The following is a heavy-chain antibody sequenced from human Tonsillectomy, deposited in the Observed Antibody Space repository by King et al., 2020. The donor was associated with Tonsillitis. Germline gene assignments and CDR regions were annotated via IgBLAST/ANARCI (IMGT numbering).Heavy chain of an antibody. D-gene: IGHD3-10*01. Sequence: VQLVQSGAEVKKPGESLRISCKGSGYSFTSYWISWVRQMPGKGLEWMGRIDPSDSYTNYSPSFQGHVTIPADKSISTASLQWSSLKASDTAMYYCARQESYYYGSGSSSSIGFDPWGQGTLVTVSS. CDR2: IDPSDSYT. CDR1: GYSFTSYW. CDR3: ARQESYYYGSGSSSSIGFDP. V-gene: IGHV5-10-1*03. J-gene: IGHJ5*02.